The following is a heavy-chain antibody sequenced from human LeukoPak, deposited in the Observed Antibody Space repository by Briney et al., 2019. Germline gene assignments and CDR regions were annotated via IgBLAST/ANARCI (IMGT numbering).Heavy chain of an antibody. CDR2: INHSGST. V-gene: IGHV4-34*01. J-gene: IGHJ5*02. CDR1: GGSFSGYY. Sequence: PSETLSLTCAVYGGSFSGYYWSWIRQPPGKGLEWIGEINHSGSTNYNPSLKSRVTISADTSKNQFSLKLSSVTAADTAVYYCASTASIAVAGTAWGQGTLVTVSS. D-gene: IGHD6-19*01. CDR3: ASTASIAVAGTA.